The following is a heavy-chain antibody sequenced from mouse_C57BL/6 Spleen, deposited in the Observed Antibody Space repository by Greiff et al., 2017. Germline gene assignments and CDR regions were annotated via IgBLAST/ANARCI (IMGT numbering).Heavy chain of an antibody. CDR3: ARGGFTTVGATDY. V-gene: IGHV1-82*01. J-gene: IGHJ2*01. D-gene: IGHD1-1*01. CDR2: IYPGDGDT. CDR1: GYAFSSSW. Sequence: VQLQQSGPELVKPGASVKISCKASGYAFSSSWMNWVKQRPGKGLEWIGRIYPGDGDTNYNGKFKGKATLTADKSSSTAYMQLSSLTSEDSAVYFCARGGFTTVGATDYWGQGTTLTVSS.